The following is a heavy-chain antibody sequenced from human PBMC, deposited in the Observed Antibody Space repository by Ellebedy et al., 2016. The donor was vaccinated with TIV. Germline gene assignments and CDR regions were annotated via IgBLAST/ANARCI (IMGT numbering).Heavy chain of an antibody. Sequence: ASVKVSCXASGGTFSSYAISWVRQAPGQGLEWMGWISAYNGNTNYAQKLQGRVTMTTDTSTSTAYMELRSLRSDDTAVYYCARGYCSSTSCYAPFYYYYYMDVWGKGTTVTVSS. V-gene: IGHV1-18*01. J-gene: IGHJ6*03. D-gene: IGHD2-2*03. CDR3: ARGYCSSTSCYAPFYYYYYMDV. CDR2: ISAYNGNT. CDR1: GGTFSSYA.